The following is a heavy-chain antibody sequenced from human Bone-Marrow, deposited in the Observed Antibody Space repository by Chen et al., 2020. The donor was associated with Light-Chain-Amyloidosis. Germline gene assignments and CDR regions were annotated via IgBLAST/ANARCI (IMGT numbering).Heavy chain of an antibody. CDR1: GGSFSGYY. CDR2: INHSGST. CDR3: XXXXXXXXXDSSGRPPLYGMDV. Sequence: AVYGGSFSGYYWSWIRQPPGKGLEWIGEINHSGSTNYNPSLKSRVTXSVDXSKNQFSLKLXXXXXXXXXXXXXXXXXXXXXXDSSGRPPLYGMDVWGQGTTVTVSS. V-gene: IGHV4-34*01. D-gene: IGHD3-22*01. J-gene: IGHJ6*02.